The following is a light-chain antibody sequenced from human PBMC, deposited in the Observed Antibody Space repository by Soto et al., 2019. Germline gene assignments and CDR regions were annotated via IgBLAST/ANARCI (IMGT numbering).Light chain of an antibody. CDR2: EVN. V-gene: IGLV2-8*01. Sequence: QSALTQPPSASGSPGQSVTISCTGTSSDVGAYNYVSWYQQHPGKAPKLMIYEVNKRPSGVPDRFSGSKSGNTASLTVSGLQAEDEPDYYCSSYVGNNDVVFGGGTKLTVL. CDR1: SSDVGAYNY. J-gene: IGLJ2*01. CDR3: SSYVGNNDVV.